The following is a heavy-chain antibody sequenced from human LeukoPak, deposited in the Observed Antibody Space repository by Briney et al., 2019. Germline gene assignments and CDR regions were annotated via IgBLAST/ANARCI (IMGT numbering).Heavy chain of an antibody. Sequence: GESLKISCAASGFTVSSNYMNWVRQAPGKGLEWVSLIYSGGSTHYADSVEGRFTISRDNSKNTLYLQMNSLRAEDTAVYYCARGGDSSYYGDYWGQGTLVTVSS. V-gene: IGHV3-66*01. CDR3: ARGGDSSYYGDY. CDR2: IYSGGST. D-gene: IGHD3-22*01. J-gene: IGHJ4*02. CDR1: GFTVSSNY.